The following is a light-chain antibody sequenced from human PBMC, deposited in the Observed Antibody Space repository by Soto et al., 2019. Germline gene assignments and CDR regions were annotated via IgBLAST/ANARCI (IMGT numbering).Light chain of an antibody. CDR2: VGS. V-gene: IGKV2-28*01. Sequence: DIVLTQSPLSLPVTPGEPASISCRSSQSLLHSNGNIYLDWYLQKPGQSPQLLSYVGSIRASGVPDRFSGSGSGTDVTLKIARVEAEDVGVYYWMQAIQAPRTFGLGTKVEIK. CDR1: QSLLHSNGNIY. J-gene: IGKJ1*01. CDR3: MQAIQAPRT.